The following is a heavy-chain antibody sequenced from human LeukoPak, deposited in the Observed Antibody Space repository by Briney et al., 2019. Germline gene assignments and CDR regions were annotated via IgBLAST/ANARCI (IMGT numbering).Heavy chain of an antibody. J-gene: IGHJ5*02. CDR3: AKDRIPSGGCFDP. CDR2: ISPYNGNT. CDR1: GYTFTSYG. D-gene: IGHD6-25*01. V-gene: IGHV1-18*01. Sequence: ASVKVSCKASGYTFTSYGITWLRQAPGQGLEWMGWISPYNGNTDYSQKVQGRVTMTTDTSTSTAYMELRSLRSDDTAVYYCAKDRIPSGGCFDPWGQGTLVTVSS.